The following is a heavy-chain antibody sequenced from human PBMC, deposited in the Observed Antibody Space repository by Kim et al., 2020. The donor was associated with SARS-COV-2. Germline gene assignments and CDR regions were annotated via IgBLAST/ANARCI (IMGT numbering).Heavy chain of an antibody. D-gene: IGHD1-26*01. CDR3: ARLPSLGGLHPFDY. V-gene: IGHV1-3*01. J-gene: IGHJ4*02. Sequence: SQKFQGRVTITRDTSASTAYMELSSLRSEDTAVYYCARLPSLGGLHPFDYWGQGTLVTVSS.